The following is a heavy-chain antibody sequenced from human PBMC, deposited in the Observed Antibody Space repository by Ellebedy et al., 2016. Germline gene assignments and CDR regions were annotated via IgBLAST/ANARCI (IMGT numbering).Heavy chain of an antibody. CDR1: GGTFSSYA. Sequence: ASVKVSCKASGGTFSSYAISWVRQATGQGLEWMGWMNPNSGNTGYAQKLQGRVTMTTDTSTSTAYMELRSLRSDDTAVYYCARDPLGYTNWFDPWGQGTLVTVSS. CDR3: ARDPLGYTNWFDP. V-gene: IGHV1-18*01. CDR2: MNPNSGNT. D-gene: IGHD5-18*01. J-gene: IGHJ5*02.